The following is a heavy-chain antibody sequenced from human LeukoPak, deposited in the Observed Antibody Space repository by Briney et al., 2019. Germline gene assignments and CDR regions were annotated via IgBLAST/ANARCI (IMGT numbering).Heavy chain of an antibody. Sequence: GSLRLSCAASGFSFSNYAMHWVRQAPGKGLEWVSAISNSASTYYADSVKGRFTISRDNSKNTLYLQMNSLRAEDTAIYYCAKDIPISGSYFHWGQGTLVTVSP. CDR1: GFSFSNYA. CDR3: AKDIPISGSYFH. J-gene: IGHJ4*02. D-gene: IGHD1-26*01. CDR2: ISNSAST. V-gene: IGHV3-23*01.